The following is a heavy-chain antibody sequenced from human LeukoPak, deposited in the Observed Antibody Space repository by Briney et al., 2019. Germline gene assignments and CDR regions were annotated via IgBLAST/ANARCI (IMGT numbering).Heavy chain of an antibody. CDR3: ARGLYDFWSGFENWFDP. Sequence: SVKVSCKASGGTFSSYAISWVRQAPGQGLEWMGGIIPIFGTANYAQKFQGRVTITADESTSTAYMELSSLRSEDTAMYYCARGLYDFWSGFENWFDPWGQGTLVTVSS. D-gene: IGHD3-3*01. J-gene: IGHJ5*02. CDR1: GGTFSSYA. CDR2: IIPIFGTA. V-gene: IGHV1-69*13.